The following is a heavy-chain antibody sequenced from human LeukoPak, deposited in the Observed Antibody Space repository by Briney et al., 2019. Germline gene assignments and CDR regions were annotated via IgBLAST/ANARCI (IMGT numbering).Heavy chain of an antibody. J-gene: IGHJ4*02. CDR3: ARGNRRGYYDILTGYYYFDY. D-gene: IGHD3-9*01. CDR2: INPSGGNT. Sequence: ASVKVSCKASGYTFTSYYMHWVRQAPGQGLEWMGIINPSGGNTNYAQKLQGRVTMTTDTSTSTAYMELRSLRSDDTAVYYCARGNRRGYYDILTGYYYFDYWGQGTLVTVSS. V-gene: IGHV1-46*01. CDR1: GYTFTSYY.